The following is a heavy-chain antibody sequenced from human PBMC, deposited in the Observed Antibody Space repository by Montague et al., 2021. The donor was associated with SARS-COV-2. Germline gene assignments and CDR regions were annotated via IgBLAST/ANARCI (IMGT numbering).Heavy chain of an antibody. Sequence: SETLSLTCAVYGGSFSGYYWSWIRQPPGKGLEWIGEINHSGSTNYNPSPTSRVTISVDTSKNQFSLKLSSVTAADTAVYYCARGSYSSSWYGPKYYFDYWGQGTLVTVSS. CDR1: GGSFSGYY. V-gene: IGHV4-34*01. CDR3: ARGSYSSSWYGPKYYFDY. J-gene: IGHJ4*02. CDR2: INHSGST. D-gene: IGHD6-13*01.